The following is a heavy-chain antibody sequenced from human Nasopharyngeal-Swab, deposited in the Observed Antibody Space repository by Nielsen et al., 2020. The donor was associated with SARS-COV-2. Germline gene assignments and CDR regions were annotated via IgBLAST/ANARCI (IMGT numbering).Heavy chain of an antibody. D-gene: IGHD6-13*01. CDR2: IYYSGST. V-gene: IGHV4-59*01. CDR1: GGSISSYS. Sequence: ESLKISCAVSGGSISSYSWSWIRLPPGKGLEWIGYIYYSGSTNCSPSLKSRVTISVDTSKNQSSLKLNSVTAADTAVYYCARTAGYYYMDVWGKGTTVTVSS. CDR3: ARTAGYYYMDV. J-gene: IGHJ6*03.